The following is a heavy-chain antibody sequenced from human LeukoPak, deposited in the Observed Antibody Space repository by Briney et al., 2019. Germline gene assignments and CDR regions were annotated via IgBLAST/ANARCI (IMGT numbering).Heavy chain of an antibody. CDR2: IYYSGST. J-gene: IGHJ6*02. Sequence: SETLSLTCTVSGGSISSSSYYWGWIRQPPGKGLEWIGSIYYSGSTYYNPSLKSRVTISVDTSKNQFSLKLSSVTAADTAVYYCAREFAYGYNYYYGMDVWGQGTTVTVSS. D-gene: IGHD3-10*01. CDR3: AREFAYGYNYYYGMDV. CDR1: GGSISSSSYY. V-gene: IGHV4-39*07.